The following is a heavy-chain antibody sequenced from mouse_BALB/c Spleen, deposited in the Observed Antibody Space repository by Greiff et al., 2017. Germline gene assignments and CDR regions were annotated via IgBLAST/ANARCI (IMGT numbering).Heavy chain of an antibody. J-gene: IGHJ3*01. CDR2: ISDGGSYT. V-gene: IGHV5-4*02. CDR1: GFTFSDYY. CDR3: ARGRSWFAY. Sequence: DVHLVESGGGLVKPGGSLKLSCAASGFTFSDYYMYWVRQTPEKRLEWVATISDGGSYTYYPDSVKGRFTISRDNAKNNLYLQMSSLKSEDTAMYYCARGRSWFAYWGQGTLVTVSA.